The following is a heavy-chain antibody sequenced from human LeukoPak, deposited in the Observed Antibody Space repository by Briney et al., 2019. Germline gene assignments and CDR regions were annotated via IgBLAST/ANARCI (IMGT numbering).Heavy chain of an antibody. V-gene: IGHV5-51*01. Sequence: GESLKISCMGSGYSFTSYWIGWVRQMPGKGLEWMGIIYPGDSDTRYSPSFQGQVTISADKSISTAYLQWSSLKASDTALYYCASVYGGNSAYFDYWGQGTLVTVSS. CDR3: ASVYGGNSAYFDY. D-gene: IGHD4-23*01. CDR2: IYPGDSDT. J-gene: IGHJ4*02. CDR1: GYSFTSYW.